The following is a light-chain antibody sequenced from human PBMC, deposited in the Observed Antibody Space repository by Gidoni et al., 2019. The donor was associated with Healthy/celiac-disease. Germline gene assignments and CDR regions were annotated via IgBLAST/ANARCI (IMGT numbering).Light chain of an antibody. J-gene: IGLJ2*01. CDR2: SNN. Sequence: QSVLTQPPSASGTPGQRVTISCSGSSSKIGSNTVNWYQQLQGAAPKVLIYSNNQRPSGVPDRFSGSKSGTSASLAISGLQSEDEADYYCAAWDDSLNDVVFGGGTKVTVL. V-gene: IGLV1-44*01. CDR1: SSKIGSNT. CDR3: AAWDDSLNDVV.